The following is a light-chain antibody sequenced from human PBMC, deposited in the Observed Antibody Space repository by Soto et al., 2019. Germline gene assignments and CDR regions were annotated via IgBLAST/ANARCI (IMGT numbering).Light chain of an antibody. Sequence: QSVLTQPPSVSGAPGQRVTISCAGSSSNIGAGYEVHWYQQDIGTAPKLLLYGNTNRPSGVPDRFSASKSGTSASLAITGLQAEDEADYYCQSYDSSLTVVFGGGTKLTVL. CDR1: SSNIGAGYE. J-gene: IGLJ2*01. CDR2: GNT. CDR3: QSYDSSLTVV. V-gene: IGLV1-40*01.